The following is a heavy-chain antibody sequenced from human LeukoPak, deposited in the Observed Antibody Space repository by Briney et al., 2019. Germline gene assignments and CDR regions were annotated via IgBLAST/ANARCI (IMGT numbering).Heavy chain of an antibody. V-gene: IGHV3-21*04. D-gene: IGHD2-15*01. CDR3: ARDRYCSGGNCYGDAFDI. CDR2: ISSSSSYI. Sequence: GGSLRLSCAASGFTFSSYSMNWVRQAPGKGLEWVSSISSSSSYIYYADLVKGRFTLARDNAKNSLYLQMNSLRAEDTAVYYCARDRYCSGGNCYGDAFDIWGQGTMVTVSS. CDR1: GFTFSSYS. J-gene: IGHJ3*02.